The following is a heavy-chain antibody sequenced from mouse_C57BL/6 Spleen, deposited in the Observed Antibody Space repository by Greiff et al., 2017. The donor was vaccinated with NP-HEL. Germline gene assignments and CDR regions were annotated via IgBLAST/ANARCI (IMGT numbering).Heavy chain of an antibody. CDR2: IYPGDGDT. V-gene: IGHV1-80*01. CDR1: GYAFSSYW. CDR3: ARLGPLHYAMDY. D-gene: IGHD4-1*01. J-gene: IGHJ4*01. Sequence: QVQLQQSGAELVKPGASVKISCKASGYAFSSYWMNWVKQRPGKGLEWIGQIYPGDGDTNYNGKFKGKATLTADKSSSTAYMQLSSLTSEDSAVYFCARLGPLHYAMDYWGQGTSVTVSS.